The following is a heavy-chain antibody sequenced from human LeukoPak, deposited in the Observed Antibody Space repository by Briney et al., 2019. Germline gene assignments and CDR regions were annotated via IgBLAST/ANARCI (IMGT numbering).Heavy chain of an antibody. Sequence: TGGSLRLSCVGSGFTFSNSPMSWVRQAPGKGLEWVSGIRGSGVDTFYADSVEGRFTISRDNSKNTLYLQMNSLRAEDTAVYYCAKDLFYSGSYGARNYFDYWGQGTLVTVSS. CDR1: GFTFSNSP. CDR3: AKDLFYSGSYGARNYFDY. V-gene: IGHV3-23*01. J-gene: IGHJ4*02. D-gene: IGHD1-26*01. CDR2: IRGSGVDT.